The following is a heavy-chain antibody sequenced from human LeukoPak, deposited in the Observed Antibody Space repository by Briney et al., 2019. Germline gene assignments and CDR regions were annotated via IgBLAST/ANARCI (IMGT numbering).Heavy chain of an antibody. CDR1: GYTFTSYY. Sequence: ASVKVSCKASGYTFTSYYMHWVRQAPGQGLEWMGWINPNSGGTNYAQKFQGRVTMTRDTSISTAYMELSRLRSDDTAVYYCARDRGYSGYDFPYWGQGTMVTVSS. CDR2: INPNSGGT. J-gene: IGHJ4*02. V-gene: IGHV1-2*02. D-gene: IGHD5-12*01. CDR3: ARDRGYSGYDFPY.